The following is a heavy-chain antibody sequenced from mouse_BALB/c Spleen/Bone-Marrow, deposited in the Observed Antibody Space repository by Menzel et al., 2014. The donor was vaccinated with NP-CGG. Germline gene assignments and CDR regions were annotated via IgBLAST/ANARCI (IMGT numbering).Heavy chain of an antibody. J-gene: IGHJ3*01. V-gene: IGHV5-9-4*01. Sequence: EVKLVEPGGVLVKPGGSLKLSCAASGFTFSTYAMSWVRQSPEKRLEWVAEISSGGSYTYYPDTVTGRFTISRDNAKDTLYLEMSSLRSEDTAMYYCARDGYGSSDWGQGTLVTVSA. CDR1: GFTFSTYA. D-gene: IGHD1-1*01. CDR2: ISSGGSYT. CDR3: ARDGYGSSD.